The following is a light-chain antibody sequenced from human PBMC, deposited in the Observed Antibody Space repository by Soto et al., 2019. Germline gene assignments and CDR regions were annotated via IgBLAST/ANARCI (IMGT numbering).Light chain of an antibody. J-gene: IGKJ1*01. Sequence: EIVMTQSPATLSVSPGERATLSCRASQSVSSNLAWYQQKPDQAPRLLIYGASTRANGIPARFSVSGSGTEFTLTISSLQSEDFAVYYCQQYNNWPRTFGQGTKVEIK. CDR3: QQYNNWPRT. CDR1: QSVSSN. V-gene: IGKV3-15*01. CDR2: GAS.